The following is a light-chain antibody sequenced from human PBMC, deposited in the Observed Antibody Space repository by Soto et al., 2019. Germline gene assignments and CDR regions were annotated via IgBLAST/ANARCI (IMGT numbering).Light chain of an antibody. Sequence: DIQMTQSPSTLSASVGDRVTITCRASQSISSWLAWYQQKPGKAPKLLIYDASSLESGVPSRFSGSGFGTVFTLTIFSLQPDDFATYYCQQYNSYSYTFGQGTKVDIK. J-gene: IGKJ2*01. CDR2: DAS. CDR1: QSISSW. V-gene: IGKV1-5*01. CDR3: QQYNSYSYT.